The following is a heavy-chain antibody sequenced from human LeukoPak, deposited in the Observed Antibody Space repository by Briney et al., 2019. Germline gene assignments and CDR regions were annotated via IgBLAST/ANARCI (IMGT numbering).Heavy chain of an antibody. D-gene: IGHD4-17*01. CDR2: ISGSGGST. Sequence: SGGSLILSCAASGFTFSSYAMSWVRQAPGKGLEWVSAISGSGGSTYYADSVKGRFTISRDNSKNTLYLQMNSLRAEDTAVYYCAKGYGDYVEDAEFDYWGQGTLVTVSS. J-gene: IGHJ4*02. CDR1: GFTFSSYA. CDR3: AKGYGDYVEDAEFDY. V-gene: IGHV3-23*01.